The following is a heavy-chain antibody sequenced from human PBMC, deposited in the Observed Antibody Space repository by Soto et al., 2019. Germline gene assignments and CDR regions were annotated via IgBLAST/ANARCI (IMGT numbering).Heavy chain of an antibody. J-gene: IGHJ6*02. V-gene: IGHV3-74*01. CDR1: GFTFSVYW. CDR2: IDSDGSTT. CDR3: ARPGYSNYGPGVDV. Sequence: EVQLVESGGGLVQPGGSLRLSCAASGFTFSVYWMHWVRQAPAKGLVWVSRIDSDGSTTSYADSVKGRFTISRDNAKSTLYLQMNSLRAEDTAVYYCARPGYSNYGPGVDVWGQGTTVTVSS. D-gene: IGHD4-4*01.